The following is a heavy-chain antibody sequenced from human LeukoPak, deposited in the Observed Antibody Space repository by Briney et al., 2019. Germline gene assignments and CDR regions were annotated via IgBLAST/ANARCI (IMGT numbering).Heavy chain of an antibody. V-gene: IGHV4-59*01. CDR2: IYYSGST. CDR3: ARGDSYNAFDI. D-gene: IGHD3-10*01. Sequence: SETLSLTCTVSGGSISNYYWSWIRQTPGKGLEWIGYIYYSGSTNYNPSLKSRVTISVDTSKNQFSLKLSSVTAADTAVYYCARGDSYNAFDIWGQGTMVTVSS. J-gene: IGHJ3*02. CDR1: GGSISNYY.